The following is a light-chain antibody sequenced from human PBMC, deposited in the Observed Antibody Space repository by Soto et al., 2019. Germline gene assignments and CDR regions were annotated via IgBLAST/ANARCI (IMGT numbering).Light chain of an antibody. J-gene: IGKJ1*01. CDR1: QRINNW. CDR3: HQYYTYPRT. CDR2: DAS. Sequence: DIQMTQSPSTLSASVGDRVTITCRASQRINNWLAWYQQKPGKAPKILIYDASSLQSGVPSRFSGSRSGTEFTLTISSLQPDDFATYSCHQYYTYPRTFGQGTKVEIK. V-gene: IGKV1-5*01.